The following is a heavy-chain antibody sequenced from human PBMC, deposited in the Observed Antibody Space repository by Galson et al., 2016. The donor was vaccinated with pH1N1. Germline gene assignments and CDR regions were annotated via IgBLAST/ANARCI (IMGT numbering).Heavy chain of an antibody. CDR2: ISWNSGSI. Sequence: SLRLSCAASGFTFDDYAMYWVRQAPGKGLEWVSGISWNSGSIGYVDSVKGRFTISRDNAKNSLCLQMNSLRAEDTAVYYCTRAVGSYSSFWGQGTLVTVSS. CDR3: TRAVGSYSSF. V-gene: IGHV3-9*01. D-gene: IGHD1-26*01. J-gene: IGHJ4*02. CDR1: GFTFDDYA.